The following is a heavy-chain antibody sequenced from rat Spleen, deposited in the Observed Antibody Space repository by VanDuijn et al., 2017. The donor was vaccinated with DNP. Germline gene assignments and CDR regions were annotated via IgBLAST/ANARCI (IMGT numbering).Heavy chain of an antibody. D-gene: IGHD1-2*01. J-gene: IGHJ3*01. CDR1: GFTFSSYW. V-gene: IGHV5-58*01. CDR3: ATQDYSSFTPFAY. CDR2: INTDGGST. Sequence: EVQLVETGGGLVQPGRSLKLSCVASGFTFSSYWMYWIRQAPGKGLEWVASINTDGGSTYYPDSVKGRFTISRDNAKSSLYLQMDTLRSEDTATYYCATQDYSSFTPFAYWGQGTLVTVSS.